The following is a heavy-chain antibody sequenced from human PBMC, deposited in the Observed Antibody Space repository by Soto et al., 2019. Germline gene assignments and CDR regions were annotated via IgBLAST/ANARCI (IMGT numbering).Heavy chain of an antibody. J-gene: IGHJ5*02. CDR2: ISSSSSTI. CDR3: ARTPEYNWNDVGFDP. V-gene: IGHV3-48*02. D-gene: IGHD1-20*01. Sequence: GGSLRLSCAASGFTFSSYSMNWVRQAPGKGPEWVSYISSSSSTIYYADSVKGRFTISRDNAKNSLYLQMNSLRDEDTAVYYCARTPEYNWNDVGFDPWGQGTLVTV. CDR1: GFTFSSYS.